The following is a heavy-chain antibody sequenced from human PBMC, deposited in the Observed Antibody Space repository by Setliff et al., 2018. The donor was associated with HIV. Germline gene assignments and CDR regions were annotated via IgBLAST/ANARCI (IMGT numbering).Heavy chain of an antibody. V-gene: IGHV4-34*01. D-gene: IGHD1-26*01. Sequence: SETLSLTCTVYGGSLSGYYWSWIRKPPGMGLEWIGEIKQSENTNYNPSLKSRVTISADPSKNQFSLKLSPVTAADTAVYYCAGGGGRGTYWENYWGQGTPVTVSS. CDR3: AGGGGRGTYWENY. CDR1: GGSLSGYY. J-gene: IGHJ4*02. CDR2: IKQSENT.